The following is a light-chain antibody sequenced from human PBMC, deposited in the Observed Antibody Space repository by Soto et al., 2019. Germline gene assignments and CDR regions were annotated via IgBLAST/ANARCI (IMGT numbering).Light chain of an antibody. V-gene: IGKV3-20*01. CDR1: QSVSSSF. Sequence: ESVLTQSPGTLSLSPGERATLSCRASQSVSSSFLAWYQLKPGQAPRLLIYGASSRATGIPERFSGSGSGTDFTRTISRLEPEEFAVYYCQQYDSSPWTFGQGTKVEIK. CDR2: GAS. CDR3: QQYDSSPWT. J-gene: IGKJ1*01.